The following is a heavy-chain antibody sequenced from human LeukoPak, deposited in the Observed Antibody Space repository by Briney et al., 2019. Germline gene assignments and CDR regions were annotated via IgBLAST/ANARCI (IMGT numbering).Heavy chain of an antibody. D-gene: IGHD3-22*01. CDR2: IYYSGRT. V-gene: IGHV4-59*08. CDR1: GGSISTYY. CDR3: ARHRYYYDSSGLGNYYYYYYMDV. Sequence: SETLSLTCTVSGGSISTYYWTWIRQPPGKGLEWIGYIYYSGRTKYSPSLKSRVTISVDTSKNQFSLKLSSVTAADTAVYYCARHRYYYDSSGLGNYYYYYYMDVWGKGTTVTISS. J-gene: IGHJ6*03.